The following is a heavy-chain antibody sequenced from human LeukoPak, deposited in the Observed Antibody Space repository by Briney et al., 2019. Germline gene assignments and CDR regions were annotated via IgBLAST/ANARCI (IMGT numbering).Heavy chain of an antibody. CDR2: ISSSSSYI. J-gene: IGHJ6*02. Sequence: GGSLRLSCAASGFTFSSYSMNWVRQAPGKGLEWVSSISSSSSYIYYADSVKGRFTISRDNAKNSLYLQMNSLRAEDTAVYYCAREYGDGYNYDYYYYGMDVWGQGTTVTVSS. CDR1: GFTFSSYS. D-gene: IGHD5-24*01. CDR3: AREYGDGYNYDYYYYGMDV. V-gene: IGHV3-21*01.